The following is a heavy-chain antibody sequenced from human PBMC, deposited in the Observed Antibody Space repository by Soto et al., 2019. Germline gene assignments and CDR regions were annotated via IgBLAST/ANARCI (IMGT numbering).Heavy chain of an antibody. V-gene: IGHV3-21*06. J-gene: IGHJ4*02. CDR1: GFRFSTCT. Sequence: EVQLVESGGGLVKPGGSLRLSCAVSGFRFSTCTMNWVRQAPGKGLEWVSSIGSGGSPYYADSVKGRFTISRDNAKNSLYLQMNSLRAEDTAVYYCAREVQPVVRREYDYWGQGTLVTVSS. CDR3: AREVQPVVRREYDY. D-gene: IGHD2-15*01. CDR2: IGSGGSP.